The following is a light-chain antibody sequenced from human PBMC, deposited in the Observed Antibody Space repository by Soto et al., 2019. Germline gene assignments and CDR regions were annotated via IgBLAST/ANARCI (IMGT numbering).Light chain of an antibody. CDR2: LNSDGSH. CDR1: SGHSSYA. CDR3: QTWGTGTYVV. Sequence: QSVLTQSPSASASLGASVKLTCTLSSGHSSYAIAWHQQQPEKGPRYLMKLNSDGSHSKGDGIPDRFSGSSSGAERYLTISSLQSEDEAEYHCQTWGTGTYVVFGGGTKLTVL. V-gene: IGLV4-69*01. J-gene: IGLJ2*01.